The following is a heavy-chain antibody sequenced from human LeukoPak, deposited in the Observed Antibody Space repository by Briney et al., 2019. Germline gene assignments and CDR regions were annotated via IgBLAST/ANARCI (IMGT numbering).Heavy chain of an antibody. V-gene: IGHV1-2*02. J-gene: IGHJ5*02. CDR2: INPSSGGT. D-gene: IGHD1-26*01. Sequence: ASVKVSCKASGYTFTGYYMHWVRQAPGQGLEWMGWINPSSGGTNYAQKFQGRVTMTRDTSISTAYMELSRLRSDDTAVYYCARDPVGAPSNWSDPWGQGTLVTVSS. CDR1: GYTFTGYY. CDR3: ARDPVGAPSNWSDP.